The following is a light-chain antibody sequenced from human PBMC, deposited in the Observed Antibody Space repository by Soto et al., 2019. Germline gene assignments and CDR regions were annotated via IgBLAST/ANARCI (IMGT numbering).Light chain of an antibody. CDR3: AAWDDSLSGYYV. V-gene: IGLV1-44*01. J-gene: IGLJ1*01. CDR2: SNN. CDR1: SSNIGSNT. Sequence: QSVLTQPPSASGTPGQRVTISCSGSSSNIGSNTVNWYQQLPGTAPKLLIYSNNQRPSGVPDRFSGSKSGTSASLAISGLQSEDEADYYCAAWDDSLSGYYVFGPGTKVTVL.